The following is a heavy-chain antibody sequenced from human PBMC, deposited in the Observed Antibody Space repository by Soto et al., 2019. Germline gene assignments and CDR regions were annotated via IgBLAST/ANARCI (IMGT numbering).Heavy chain of an antibody. CDR2: ISGSGGST. CDR3: AKGEIDYDFWSGYGALDY. D-gene: IGHD3-3*01. CDR1: GFTFSSYA. J-gene: IGHJ4*02. Sequence: EVQLLESGGGLVQPGGSLRLSCAASGFTFSSYAMSWVRQAPGKGLEWVSAISGSGGSTYYADSVKGRFTISRDNAKNTLYLQMNSVRAEDTAVYYCAKGEIDYDFWSGYGALDYWGQGTLVTVSS. V-gene: IGHV3-23*01.